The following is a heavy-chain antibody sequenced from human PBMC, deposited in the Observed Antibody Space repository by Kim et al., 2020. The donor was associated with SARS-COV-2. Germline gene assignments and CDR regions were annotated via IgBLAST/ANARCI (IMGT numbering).Heavy chain of an antibody. V-gene: IGHV3-21*01. D-gene: IGHD2-21*02. J-gene: IGHJ6*02. Sequence: GGSLRLSCAASGFTFSSYSMNWVRQAPGKGLEWVSSISSSSSYIYYADSVKGRFTISRDNAKNSLYLQMNSLRAEDTAVYYCARGLSSGYGGNSVGRYHYYCVDVWGQGTTVTVSS. CDR3: ARGLSSGYGGNSVGRYHYYCVDV. CDR1: GFTFSSYS. CDR2: ISSSSSYI.